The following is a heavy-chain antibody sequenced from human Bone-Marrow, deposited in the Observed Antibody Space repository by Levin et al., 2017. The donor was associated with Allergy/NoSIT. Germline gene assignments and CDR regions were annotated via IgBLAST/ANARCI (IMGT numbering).Heavy chain of an antibody. CDR2: VSGRGDRT. CDR3: AKKQGFLEWLTTNWYFDL. CDR1: GFTFSSFG. Sequence: PGGSLRLSCAASGFTFSSFGMSWVRQAPGKGLEWVSSVSGRGDRTYYADSVKGRFTISRDNSKNTLSLQMNSLRAEDTAVYYCAKKQGFLEWLTTNWYFDLWGRGPLVTVSS. J-gene: IGHJ2*01. V-gene: IGHV3-23*01. D-gene: IGHD3-3*01.